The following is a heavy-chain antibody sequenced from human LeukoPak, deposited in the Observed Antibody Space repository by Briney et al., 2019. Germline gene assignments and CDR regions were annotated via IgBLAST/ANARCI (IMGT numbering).Heavy chain of an antibody. CDR2: ISYDGSNK. D-gene: IGHD1-1*01. CDR3: AKGAWNDDAFDI. Sequence: GGSLRLSCAASGFTFSSYGMHWVRQAPGKGLEWVTVISYDGSNKYYEDSVKGRFTISRDNSKNTLYLQMNSLRAEDTAVYYCAKGAWNDDAFDIWAKGQWSPSLQ. J-gene: IGHJ3*02. CDR1: GFTFSSYG. V-gene: IGHV3-30*18.